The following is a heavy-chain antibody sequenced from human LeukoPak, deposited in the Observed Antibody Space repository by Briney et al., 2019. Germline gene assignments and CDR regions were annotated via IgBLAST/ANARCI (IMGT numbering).Heavy chain of an antibody. V-gene: IGHV3-30*18. CDR2: MSYDGNSK. J-gene: IGHJ3*02. CDR3: AKSLPLRGYSYGFDAFDI. CDR1: GFTFSSYG. D-gene: IGHD5-18*01. Sequence: GGSLRLSCAASGFTFSSYGMHWVRQAPGKGLEWVAVMSYDGNSKEYVDSVKGRFTISRDTSKNTPYLQMNSLRPEDTAVYYCAKSLPLRGYSYGFDAFDIWGQGTMVTVSS.